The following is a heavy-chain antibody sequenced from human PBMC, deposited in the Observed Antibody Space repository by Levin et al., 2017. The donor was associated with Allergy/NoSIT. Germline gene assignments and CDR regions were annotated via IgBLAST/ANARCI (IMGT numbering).Heavy chain of an antibody. V-gene: IGHV3-23*01. CDR2: VSKSGTSP. Sequence: GGSLRLSCAASGFTFDTSAMSWVRQAPGKGLEWVSTVSKSGTSPFYADSVKGRFIISRDNFKNTLSLQMNSLRAEDTAVYYCARDLYDSSGFYYYGLDVWGRGTTATVSS. J-gene: IGHJ6*02. CDR3: ARDLYDSSGFYYYGLDV. CDR1: GFTFDTSA. D-gene: IGHD3-22*01.